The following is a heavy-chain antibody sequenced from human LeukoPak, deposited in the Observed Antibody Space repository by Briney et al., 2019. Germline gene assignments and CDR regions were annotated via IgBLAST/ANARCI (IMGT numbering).Heavy chain of an antibody. D-gene: IGHD6-13*01. V-gene: IGHV1-69*06. CDR3: ARSEVIAAAAYYYYYYMDV. J-gene: IGHJ6*03. CDR2: IIPIFGTA. Sequence: SVKVSCKASRGTFSSYAISWVRQAPGQGLEWMGGIIPIFGTANYAQKFQGRVTITADKSTSTAYMELSSLRSEDTAVYYCARSEVIAAAAYYYYYYMDVWGKGTTVTVSS. CDR1: RGTFSSYA.